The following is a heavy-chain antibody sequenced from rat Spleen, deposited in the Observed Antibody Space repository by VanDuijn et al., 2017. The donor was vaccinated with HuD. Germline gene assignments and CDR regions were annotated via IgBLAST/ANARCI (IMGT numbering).Heavy chain of an antibody. CDR3: ARDSTYASLDY. Sequence: EVQLVESGGGLVQPGNSLKLSCAASGFTFSDYAMAWVRQSPTKGLEWVASISNGGGKTYYRDSVQGRFTISRDNAKSNLYLQMDSLRSEDTATYYCARDSTYASLDYWGQGVTVTVSS. V-gene: IGHV5S23*01. J-gene: IGHJ2*01. CDR2: ISNGGGKT. CDR1: GFTFSDYA. D-gene: IGHD1-2*01.